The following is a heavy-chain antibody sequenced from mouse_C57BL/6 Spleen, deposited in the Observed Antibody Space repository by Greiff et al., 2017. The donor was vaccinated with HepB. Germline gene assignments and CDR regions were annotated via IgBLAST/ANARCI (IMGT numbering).Heavy chain of an antibody. CDR1: GFNIKDDY. Sequence: EVMLVESGAELVRPGASVKLSCTASGFNIKDDYMHWVKQRPEQGLEWIGWIDPENGDTEYASKFQGKATITADTSSNTAYLQLSSLTSEDTAVYYCTTGYYGSPYWGQGTTLTVSS. D-gene: IGHD1-1*01. CDR3: TTGYYGSPY. J-gene: IGHJ2*01. CDR2: IDPENGDT. V-gene: IGHV14-4*01.